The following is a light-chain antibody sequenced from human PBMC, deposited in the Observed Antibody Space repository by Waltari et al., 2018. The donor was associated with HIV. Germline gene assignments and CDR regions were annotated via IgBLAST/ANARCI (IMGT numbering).Light chain of an antibody. V-gene: IGKV4-1*01. CDR3: QQHYTTPYT. J-gene: IGKJ2*01. CDR2: WAS. CDR1: LSVLYSSNNKNF. Sequence: DIVMPQSPDSLALSLGERATINCKPNLSVLYSSNNKNFLAWYQQKSGQRPKLLVYWASTRESGVPDRFSGSGSGTDFTLTISSLQAEDVAVYFCQQHYTTPYTFGQGTKLEIK.